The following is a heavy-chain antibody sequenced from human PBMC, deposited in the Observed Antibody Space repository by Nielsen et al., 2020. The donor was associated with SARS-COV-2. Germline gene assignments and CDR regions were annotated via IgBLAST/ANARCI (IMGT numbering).Heavy chain of an antibody. CDR2: IYYSGST. V-gene: IGHV4-59*01. CDR3: ARDVTDHDAFDI. J-gene: IGHJ3*02. D-gene: IGHD2/OR15-2a*01. CDR1: GGSISSYY. Sequence: SETLSLTCTVPGGSISSYYWSWIRQPPGKGLEWTGYIYYSGSTNYNPSLKSRVTISVDTSKNQFSLKLSSVTAADTAVYYCARDVTDHDAFDIWGQGTMVTVSS.